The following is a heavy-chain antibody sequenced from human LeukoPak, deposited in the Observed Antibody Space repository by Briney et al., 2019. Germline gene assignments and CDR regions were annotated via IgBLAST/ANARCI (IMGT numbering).Heavy chain of an antibody. CDR1: GGSISSGGYC. J-gene: IGHJ4*02. D-gene: IGHD3-22*01. CDR2: IYYSGST. V-gene: IGHV4-31*03. CDR3: ARGLKSYSSGYYFDY. Sequence: SQTLSLTCTVSGGSISSGGYCWSWIRQHPGKGLGWIGCIYYSGSTYYNPSLKSRVTISVDTSKNQFSLKLSSVTAADTAVYYCARGLKSYSSGYYFDYWGQGTLVTVSS.